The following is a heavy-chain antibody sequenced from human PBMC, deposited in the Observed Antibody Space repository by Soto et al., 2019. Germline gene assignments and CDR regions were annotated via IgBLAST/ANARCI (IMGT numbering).Heavy chain of an antibody. CDR1: GFTFSSYG. CDR2: IWYDGSNK. CDR3: ARDGYCSGGSCLGNGWFDP. Sequence: GGSLRLSCAASGFTFSSYGMHWVRQAPGKGLEWVAVIWYDGSNKYYADSVKGRFTISRDNSKNTLYLQMNSLRAEDTAVYYCARDGYCSGGSCLGNGWFDPWGQGTLVTVSS. D-gene: IGHD2-15*01. J-gene: IGHJ5*02. V-gene: IGHV3-33*01.